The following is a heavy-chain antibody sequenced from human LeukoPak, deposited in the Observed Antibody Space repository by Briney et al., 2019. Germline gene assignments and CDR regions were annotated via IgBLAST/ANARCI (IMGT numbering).Heavy chain of an antibody. CDR3: VKDIQVTY. J-gene: IGHJ4*02. CDR1: GFGFNDAA. V-gene: IGHV3-23*01. D-gene: IGHD4-23*01. CDR2: ISSSGANT. Sequence: GGSLRLSCAASGFGFNDAAMTWVRRAPGKGLEWVSLISSSGANTYYADSVEGRFTISRDNSKNTLFLQMNSLRAEDTAMYYCVKDIQVTYWGQGTLVTVSS.